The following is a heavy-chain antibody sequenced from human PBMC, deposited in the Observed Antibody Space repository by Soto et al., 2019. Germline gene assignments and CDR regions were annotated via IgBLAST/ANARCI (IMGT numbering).Heavy chain of an antibody. CDR2: IYYSGST. CDR3: EREAYGSGSYEYDY. Sequence: TLSLTCTVSGGSISSGGYYWSWIRQHPGKGLEWIGYIYYSGSTYYNPSLKSRVTISVDTSKNQFSLKLSSVTAADTAVYYCEREAYGSGSYEYDYWGQGTLVTVSS. V-gene: IGHV4-31*03. D-gene: IGHD3-10*01. J-gene: IGHJ4*02. CDR1: GGSISSGGYY.